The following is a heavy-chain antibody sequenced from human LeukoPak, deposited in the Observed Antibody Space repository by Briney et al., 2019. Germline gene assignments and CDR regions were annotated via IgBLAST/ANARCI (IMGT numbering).Heavy chain of an antibody. CDR3: ARHAASAYCGGDCYPDY. Sequence: KPSETLSLACTVSGGSISSSSYFWGWIRQPPGKGLEWIGSINYSGSIYYNPSLKSRVTISVDTSKNQFSLKLSSVTAADTAVYYCARHAASAYCGGDCYPDYWGQGTLVTVSS. CDR2: INYSGSI. D-gene: IGHD2-21*02. J-gene: IGHJ4*02. V-gene: IGHV4-39*01. CDR1: GGSISSSSYF.